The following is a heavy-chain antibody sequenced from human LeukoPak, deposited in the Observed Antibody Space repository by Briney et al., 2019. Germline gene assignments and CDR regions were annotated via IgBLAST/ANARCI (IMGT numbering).Heavy chain of an antibody. CDR3: ARAAVVVVAAQSYGMDV. V-gene: IGHV1-46*01. CDR2: INPSGGST. D-gene: IGHD2-15*01. J-gene: IGHJ6*02. Sequence: ASVTVSFKASGYTFTSYYMHWVRQAPGQGLEWMGIINPSGGSTSYAQKFQGRVTMTRDTSTSTVYMELSSLRSEDTAVYYCARAAVVVVAAQSYGMDVWGQGTTVTVSS. CDR1: GYTFTSYY.